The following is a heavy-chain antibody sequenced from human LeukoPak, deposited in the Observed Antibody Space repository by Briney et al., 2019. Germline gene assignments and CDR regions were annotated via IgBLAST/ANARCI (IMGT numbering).Heavy chain of an antibody. CDR1: GYTFTGYY. CDR2: INPNSGDT. V-gene: IGHV1-2*02. CDR3: AREDYDSRGEYFQH. D-gene: IGHD3-22*01. Sequence: ASVKVSCKASGYTFTGYYMHWVRQAPGQGLEWMGWINPNSGDTSYAQKFQGRVTMTRDTSISTAYMELSRLRSDDTAVYYCAREDYDSRGEYFQHWGQGTLVTVSS. J-gene: IGHJ1*01.